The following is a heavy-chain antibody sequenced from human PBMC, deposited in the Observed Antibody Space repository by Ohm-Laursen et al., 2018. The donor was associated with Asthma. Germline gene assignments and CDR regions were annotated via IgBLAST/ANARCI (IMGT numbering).Heavy chain of an antibody. J-gene: IGHJ4*02. Sequence: SLRLSCAASGFTFSSYGMHWVRQAPGKGLEWVAVISYDGSNKYYADSVKGRFTISRDNSKNTLYLQMNSLRGEDTALYYCARDSGWNALDHWGQGTLVSVSS. CDR2: ISYDGSNK. CDR3: ARDSGWNALDH. CDR1: GFTFSSYG. V-gene: IGHV3-30*03. D-gene: IGHD1-1*01.